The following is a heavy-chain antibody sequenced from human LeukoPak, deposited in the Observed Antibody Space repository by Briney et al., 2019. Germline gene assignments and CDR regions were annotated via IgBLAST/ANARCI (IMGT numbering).Heavy chain of an antibody. D-gene: IGHD2-2*01. CDR3: AREEIVVPAASGDY. J-gene: IGHJ4*02. Sequence: GASVKVSCKASGYTFTGYYMHWVRQAHGQGLEWMGRINPNSGGTNYAQKFQGRVTMTRDTSISTAYMELSRLRSDDTAVYYCAREEIVVPAASGDYWGQGTLVTVSS. V-gene: IGHV1-2*06. CDR1: GYTFTGYY. CDR2: INPNSGGT.